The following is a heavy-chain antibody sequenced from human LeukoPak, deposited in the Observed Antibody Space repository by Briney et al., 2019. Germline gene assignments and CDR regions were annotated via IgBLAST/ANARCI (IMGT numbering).Heavy chain of an antibody. CDR1: GFTFSSYS. J-gene: IGHJ3*02. D-gene: IGHD3-22*01. Sequence: GGSLRLSCAASGFTFSSYSMNWVRQAPGKGLEWVSYISSSSSTIYYADSVKGRFAISRDNAKNSLYLQMNSLRAEDTAVYYCARFYDSSGYQGDAFDIWGQGTMVTVSS. V-gene: IGHV3-48*01. CDR2: ISSSSSTI. CDR3: ARFYDSSGYQGDAFDI.